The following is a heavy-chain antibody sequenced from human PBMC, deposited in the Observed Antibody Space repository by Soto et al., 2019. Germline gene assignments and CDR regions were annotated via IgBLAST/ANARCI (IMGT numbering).Heavy chain of an antibody. D-gene: IGHD6-19*01. CDR2: FYSSGSI. Sequence: SGTLSLTCFVSGYSITAGGYYWSWIRHHPGKGLEWIGSFYSSGSIIYNPSLRSRVSISGDTSSNQFSMSLTSVTAADTARYYCARMYSSGSGWFHPWGQGTLVTVYS. CDR3: ARMYSSGSGWFHP. CDR1: GYSITAGGYY. J-gene: IGHJ5*02. V-gene: IGHV4-31*03.